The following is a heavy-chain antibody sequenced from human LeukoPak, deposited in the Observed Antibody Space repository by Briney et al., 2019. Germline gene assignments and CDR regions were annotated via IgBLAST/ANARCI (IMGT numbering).Heavy chain of an antibody. J-gene: IGHJ5*02. Sequence: GGSLRLSCAASGFTFRNYAIHWVRQAPGKGLAWVAVISHDASSKYYEDSVQGRFTISRDNSKNTLYLQMNNLRPEDTAVYYCARDGGFSGRNWFDPWGQGTLVIVSS. D-gene: IGHD6-19*01. CDR2: ISHDASSK. CDR3: ARDGGFSGRNWFDP. CDR1: GFTFRNYA. V-gene: IGHV3-30-3*01.